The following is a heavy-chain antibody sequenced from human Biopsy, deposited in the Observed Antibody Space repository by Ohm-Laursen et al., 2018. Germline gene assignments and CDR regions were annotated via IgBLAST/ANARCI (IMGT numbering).Heavy chain of an antibody. CDR3: AADINVWNVNY. J-gene: IGHJ4*02. CDR2: FAPENGKT. Sequence: SVKVSCKVSGYTLTALSMHWVRQAPGRGLEWMGGFAPENGKTVYAQNFQARVSLTEDTSTDTAYMELRGLRSEDTAVYYCAADINVWNVNYWGQGTQVTVSS. CDR1: GYTLTALS. D-gene: IGHD1-1*01. V-gene: IGHV1-24*01.